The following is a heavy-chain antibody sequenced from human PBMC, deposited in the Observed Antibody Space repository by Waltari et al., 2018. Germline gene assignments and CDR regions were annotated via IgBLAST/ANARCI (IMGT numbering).Heavy chain of an antibody. CDR2: IYYSGST. CDR1: GGSISTSSYS. V-gene: IGHV4-39*01. J-gene: IGHJ4*02. D-gene: IGHD6-13*01. CDR3: ARLTRGYSSTYDY. Sequence: QLQLQESGPGLVKPSETLSLTCTVSGGSISTSSYSWGWIRQPPGKGLEWIGSIYYSGSTYYNPSLKSRVTISVDTSKNQFSLKLSSVTAADTAVYYCARLTRGYSSTYDYWGQGTLVTVSS.